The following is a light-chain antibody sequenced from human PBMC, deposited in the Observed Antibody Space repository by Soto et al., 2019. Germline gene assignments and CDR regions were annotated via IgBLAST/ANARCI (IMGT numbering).Light chain of an antibody. V-gene: IGLV2-14*01. CDR2: GVS. Sequence: QSVLTQRASVSGSPGQSITISCTGTSSDVGGYNYVSWYQQHPGKAPKLMIYGVSNRPSGVSNRFSGSKSGNTASLTISGLQAEYEADYYCSSYTSSSPLHVFGTGTKVPV. J-gene: IGLJ1*01. CDR3: SSYTSSSPLHV. CDR1: SSDVGGYNY.